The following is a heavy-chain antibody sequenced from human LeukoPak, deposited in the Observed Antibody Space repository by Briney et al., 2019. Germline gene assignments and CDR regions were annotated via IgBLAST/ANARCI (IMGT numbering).Heavy chain of an antibody. CDR2: IYYSGSA. Sequence: SETPVPTPPVLWGSLRCYFWRWSRPPPREGLELIGVIYYSGSAKYNPSLKSRVTISVDTSKNQFSLKLSSVTAGDTAVYYCARAPGIAAAGTHFDFWGQGTLVTVSS. D-gene: IGHD6-13*01. V-gene: IGHV4-59*01. CDR3: ARAPGIAAAGTHFDF. CDR1: WGSLRCYF. J-gene: IGHJ4*02.